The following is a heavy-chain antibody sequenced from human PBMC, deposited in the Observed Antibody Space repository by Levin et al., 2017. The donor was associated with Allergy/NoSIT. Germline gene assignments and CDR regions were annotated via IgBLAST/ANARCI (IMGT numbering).Heavy chain of an antibody. CDR2: IWYDGSNK. V-gene: IGHV3-33*01. CDR1: GFTFSSYG. J-gene: IGHJ4*02. D-gene: IGHD2-15*01. Sequence: GGSLRLSCAASGFTFSSYGMHWVRQAPGKGLEWVAVIWYDGSNKYYADSVKGRFTISRDNSKNTLYLQMNSLRAEDTAVYYCAFLPHCSGGSCTDYWGQGTLVTVSS. CDR3: AFLPHCSGGSCTDY.